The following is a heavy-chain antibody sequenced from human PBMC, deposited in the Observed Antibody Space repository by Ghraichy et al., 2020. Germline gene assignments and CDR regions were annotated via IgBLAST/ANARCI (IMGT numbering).Heavy chain of an antibody. CDR2: ISADSGAI. V-gene: IGHV3-48*02. CDR3: ARHRRARSRGWD. J-gene: IGHJ1*01. Sequence: GGSLRLSCAASVLTFSNDPMNWVRQAPGKGLEWVSYISADSGAIYYADSVKGRFTISRDNAQNSLYLQMHSLSDEDTAVYSCARHRRARSRGWDWGTGTLVTISS. CDR1: VLTFSNDP. D-gene: IGHD1-26*01.